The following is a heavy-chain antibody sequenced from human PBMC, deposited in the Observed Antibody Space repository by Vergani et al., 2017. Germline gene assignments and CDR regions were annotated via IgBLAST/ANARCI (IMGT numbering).Heavy chain of an antibody. J-gene: IGHJ4*02. V-gene: IGHV4-34*01. CDR3: ARGRLLGDYRSFDY. CDR2: INHSGST. Sequence: QVQLQQWVAGLLKPSETLSLTCAVYGGSFSGYYWSWIRQRPGKGLEWIGEINHSGSTNYNPSLKSRVTISVDTSKNQFSLKLSSVTAADTAVYYCARGRLLGDYRSFDYWGQGTLVTVSS. CDR1: GGSFSGYY. D-gene: IGHD4-17*01.